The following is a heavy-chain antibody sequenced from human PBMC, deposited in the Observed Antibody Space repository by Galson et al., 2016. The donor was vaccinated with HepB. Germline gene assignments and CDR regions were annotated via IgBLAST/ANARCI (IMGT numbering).Heavy chain of an antibody. J-gene: IGHJ6*02. V-gene: IGHV1-69*13. CDR1: GGTFSAYA. D-gene: IGHD1-14*01. CDR3: ARGHISGNYFYYGMDV. Sequence: SVKVSCKASGGTFSAYAISWVRQAPGQGLEWVGGIIPVSGKTNYAQRFQGRVTITADESTSKAYMELSSLRSEDTALYYCARGHISGNYFYYGMDVWGQGTTITVSS. CDR2: IIPVSGKT.